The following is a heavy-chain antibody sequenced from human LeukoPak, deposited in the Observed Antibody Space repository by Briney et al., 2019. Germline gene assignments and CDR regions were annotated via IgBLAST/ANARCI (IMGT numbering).Heavy chain of an antibody. CDR1: GGSISSSSYY. V-gene: IGHV4-39*01. Sequence: TSETLSLTCTVSGGSISSSSYYWGWIRQPPGKGLEWIGSIYYSGSTYYNPSLKSRVTISVDTSKNQFSLKLSSVTAADTAVYYCARASGYYDSSGYHINYFDYWGQGTLVTVSS. D-gene: IGHD3-22*01. J-gene: IGHJ4*02. CDR3: ARASGYYDSSGYHINYFDY. CDR2: IYYSGST.